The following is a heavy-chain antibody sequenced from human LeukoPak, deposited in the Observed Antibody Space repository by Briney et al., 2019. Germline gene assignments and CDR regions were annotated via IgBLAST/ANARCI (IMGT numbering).Heavy chain of an antibody. CDR1: GGSFSGYY. V-gene: IGHV4-34*01. Sequence: SETLSLACAVYGGSFSGYYWSWIRQPPGKGLEWIGEINHSGSTNYNPSLKSRVTISVDTSKNQFSLRLSSVTAADTAVYYCATLTTVVTAYYFDYWGQGTLVTVSS. CDR2: INHSGST. D-gene: IGHD4-23*01. J-gene: IGHJ4*02. CDR3: ATLTTVVTAYYFDY.